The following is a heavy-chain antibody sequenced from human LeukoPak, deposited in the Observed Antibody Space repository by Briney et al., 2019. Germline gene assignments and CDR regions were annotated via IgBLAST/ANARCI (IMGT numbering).Heavy chain of an antibody. J-gene: IGHJ6*02. Sequence: ASVKVSCKASGGTFSSYAISWVRQAPGQGLEWMGWISAYNGNTNYAQKLQGRVTMTTDTSTSTAYMELRSLRSDDTAVYYCARGGDSGYDGYYYYGMDVWGQGTTVTVSS. D-gene: IGHD5-12*01. CDR1: GGTFSSYA. V-gene: IGHV1-18*01. CDR3: ARGGDSGYDGYYYYGMDV. CDR2: ISAYNGNT.